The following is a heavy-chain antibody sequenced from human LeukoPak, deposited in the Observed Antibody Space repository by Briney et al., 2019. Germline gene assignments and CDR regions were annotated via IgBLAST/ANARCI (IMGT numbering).Heavy chain of an antibody. V-gene: IGHV1-58*01. D-gene: IGHD6-13*01. CDR2: IVVGSGNT. CDR3: AADQQLEVYYGMDV. CDR1: GFTFTSSA. Sequence: GTSVKVSCKASGFTFTSSAVQWVRQARGQRLEWIGWIVVGSGNTNYAQKFQERVTITRDMSTSTAYMELSSLRSEDTAAYYCAADQQLEVYYGMDVWGKGTTVTVST. J-gene: IGHJ6*04.